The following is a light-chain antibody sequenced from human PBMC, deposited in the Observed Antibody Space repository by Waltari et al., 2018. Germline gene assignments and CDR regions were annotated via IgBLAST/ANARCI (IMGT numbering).Light chain of an antibody. J-gene: IGKJ2*01. CDR1: QSVDTSY. CDR3: QQYASSPYT. V-gene: IGKV3-20*01. CDR2: GAS. Sequence: DIVLTQSPGTLSLSPGERATLPCRASQSVDTSYLAWYQQKSGQAPRCLIYGASKRATGIPDRFSGSGSGTDFTLTISRLEPEDFAIYYCQQYASSPYTFGQGTKLEI.